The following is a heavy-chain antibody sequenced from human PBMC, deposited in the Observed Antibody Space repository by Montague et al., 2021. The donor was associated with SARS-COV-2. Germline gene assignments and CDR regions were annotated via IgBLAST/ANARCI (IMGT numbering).Heavy chain of an antibody. V-gene: IGHV4-59*08. Sequence: SETLSLTCTISGGSISSYYWSWIRQPPGKRLEWIGYIYYSGSTNYNPSLKSRVAISVDTSKNQFSLKLSSVTAADTAVYYCARRALGYCSGGSCYSGFDYWGQGTLVTVSS. CDR2: IYYSGST. CDR1: GGSISSYY. J-gene: IGHJ4*02. CDR3: ARRALGYCSGGSCYSGFDY. D-gene: IGHD2-15*01.